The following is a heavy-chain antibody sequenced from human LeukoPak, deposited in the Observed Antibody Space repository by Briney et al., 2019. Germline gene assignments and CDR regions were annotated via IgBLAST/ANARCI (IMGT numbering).Heavy chain of an antibody. D-gene: IGHD6-6*01. J-gene: IGHJ4*02. CDR3: ARRLYSSSGIDY. CDR2: IYHSGSP. CDR1: GGSISSNNW. V-gene: IGHV4-4*02. Sequence: SGTLSLTCAVSGGSISSNNWWGWVRQPPGKGLEWIGEIYHSGSPNYNPSLKSRVTISVDKSRNHFSLNLSSVTAADTAVYYCARRLYSSSGIDYWGQGTLVTVSS.